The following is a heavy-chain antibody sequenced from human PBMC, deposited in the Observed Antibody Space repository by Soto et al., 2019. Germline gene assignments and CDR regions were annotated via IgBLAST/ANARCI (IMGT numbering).Heavy chain of an antibody. D-gene: IGHD4-17*01. CDR1: GFTFSTYA. CDR3: ARVLDYGDYGGYFDL. J-gene: IGHJ2*01. V-gene: IGHV3-30-3*01. Sequence: QLQLVESGGGVVQPGRSLRLSCAASGFTFSTYAMHWVRQAPGKGLEWVALISYDINNKYYADSVKGRFTISRDNSKNTLLLQMNSLRTEDTGVYYCARVLDYGDYGGYFDLWGRGTLVTVSS. CDR2: ISYDINNK.